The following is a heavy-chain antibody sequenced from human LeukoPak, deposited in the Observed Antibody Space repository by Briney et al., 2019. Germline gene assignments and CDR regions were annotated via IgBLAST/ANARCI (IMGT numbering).Heavy chain of an antibody. J-gene: IGHJ4*02. CDR3: ATLQSGSYAYFFDY. Sequence: ASVKVSCKVSGYTLTELSLHWVRQAPGKGLEWKGGFDPEDDETIYAQKFQGRVTMTEDTSTDTAYMELSSLRSEDTAVYYCATLQSGSYAYFFDYWGQGTLVTVSS. D-gene: IGHD1-26*01. CDR2: FDPEDDET. V-gene: IGHV1-24*01. CDR1: GYTLTELS.